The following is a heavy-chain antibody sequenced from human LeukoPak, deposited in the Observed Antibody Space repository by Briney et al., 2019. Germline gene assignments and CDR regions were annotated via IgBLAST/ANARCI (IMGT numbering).Heavy chain of an antibody. CDR1: GFTFSTYG. CDR3: AKGDCSTTSCYFDP. CDR2: MSYDGSDK. V-gene: IGHV3-30*18. D-gene: IGHD2-2*01. Sequence: PGGSLRLSCAASGFTFSTYGMHWVRQAPGKGLEWVAVMSYDGSDKYYADSVKGRFTISRDNSKNTLYLQMNSLRAEDTAVYYCAKGDCSTTSCYFDPWGQGTLVTFST. J-gene: IGHJ5*02.